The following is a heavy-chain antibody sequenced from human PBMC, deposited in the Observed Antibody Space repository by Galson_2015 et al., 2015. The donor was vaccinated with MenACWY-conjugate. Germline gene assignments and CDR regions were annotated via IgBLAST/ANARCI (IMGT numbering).Heavy chain of an antibody. V-gene: IGHV3-48*02. J-gene: IGHJ4*02. Sequence: SLRLSCAASGFTFSTYSMNWVRQAPGKGLEWVSYISSSSSTIYYADSVKGRCTISRDNAKNSLYLQMNTLRDEDTAVYYCARVPGYSCGYCDWWGQGTLVTASS. CDR2: ISSSSSTI. CDR1: GFTFSTYS. CDR3: ARVPGYSCGYCDW. D-gene: IGHD5-18*01.